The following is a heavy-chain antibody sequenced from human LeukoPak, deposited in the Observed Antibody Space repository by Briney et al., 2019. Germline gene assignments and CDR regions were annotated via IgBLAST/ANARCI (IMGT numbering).Heavy chain of an antibody. CDR2: ISYDGSNK. D-gene: IGHD2-2*01. J-gene: IGHJ6*04. CDR3: ARVLCRDIVVVPAENCYGMDV. Sequence: GGSLRLSCAASGFTFSSYAMHWVRQAPGKGLEWVAVISYDGSNKYYADSVKGRFTISRDNSKNTLYLQMNNLRAEDTAVYYCARVLCRDIVVVPAENCYGMDVWGKGTTVTVSS. CDR1: GFTFSSYA. V-gene: IGHV3-30*04.